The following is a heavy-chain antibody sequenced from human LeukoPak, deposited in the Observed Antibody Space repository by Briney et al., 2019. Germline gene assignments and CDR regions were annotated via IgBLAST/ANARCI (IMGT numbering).Heavy chain of an antibody. CDR1: GGSFSGYY. V-gene: IGHV4-34*01. CDR2: INHSGST. J-gene: IGHJ5*02. CDR3: ARGVAARPTWSDT. D-gene: IGHD6-6*01. Sequence: SETLSLTCAVYGGSFSGYYWSWIRQPPGKGLEWIGEINHSGSTNYNPSLKSRVTISVDTSKNQFSLKLSSVTAADTAVYYCARGVAARPTWSDTWGQGTLVTLSS.